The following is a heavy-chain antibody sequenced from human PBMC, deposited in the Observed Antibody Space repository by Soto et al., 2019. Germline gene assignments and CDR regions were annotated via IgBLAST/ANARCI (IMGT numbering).Heavy chain of an antibody. Sequence: GASVKVSCKASGGTFSSYAISWVRHAPGQGLEWMGGIIPIFGTANYAQKFQGRVTMTRNTSISTAYMELSSLRSEDTAVYYCAFTYYDFWRGYLFSGYYYGLAGWGKGNTVTVAS. CDR1: GGTFSSYA. CDR2: IIPIFGTA. V-gene: IGHV1-69*05. J-gene: IGHJ6*04. CDR3: AFTYYDFWRGYLFSGYYYGLAG. D-gene: IGHD3-3*01.